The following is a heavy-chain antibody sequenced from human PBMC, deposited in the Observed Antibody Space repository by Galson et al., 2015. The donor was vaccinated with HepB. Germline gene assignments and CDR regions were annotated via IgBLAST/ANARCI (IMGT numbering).Heavy chain of an antibody. J-gene: IGHJ6*02. Sequence: SLRLSCAASGFTFSSYWMHWVRQAPGKGLVWVSRINSDGSSTSYADSVKGRFTISRDNAKNTLYLQMNSLRAEDTAVYYCARDQLAATYYYYYGMDVWGQGTMVTVSS. CDR3: ARDQLAATYYYYYGMDV. CDR2: INSDGSST. CDR1: GFTFSSYW. D-gene: IGHD6-13*01. V-gene: IGHV3-74*01.